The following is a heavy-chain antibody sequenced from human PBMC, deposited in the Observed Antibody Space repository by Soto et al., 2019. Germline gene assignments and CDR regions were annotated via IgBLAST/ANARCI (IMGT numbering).Heavy chain of an antibody. J-gene: IGHJ3*02. CDR3: DRGRIVASIHDAFEI. CDR1: GYPFTSYG. CDR2: ISAYNGNR. D-gene: IGHD5-12*01. Sequence: QGHLLQSGDEVKTPGASVRVSCRASGYPFTSYGISWVRQAPGQGLEWVAWISAYNGNRDTAQKFQGRVTMTLDTSTDTAHMELGDLTSADTGVYYCDRGRIVASIHDAFEIWSQGTKVTVSS. V-gene: IGHV1-18*01.